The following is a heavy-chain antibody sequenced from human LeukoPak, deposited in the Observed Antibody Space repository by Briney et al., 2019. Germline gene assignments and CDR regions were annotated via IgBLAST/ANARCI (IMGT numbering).Heavy chain of an antibody. Sequence: GGSLRLSCAASGFTFSSYGMHWVRQAPGKGLEWVAVIWYDGSNKYYADPVKGRFTISRDNSKNTLYLQMNSLRADDTAVYYCAKTSRGNSGYDSPFDYWGQGTLVTVSS. J-gene: IGHJ4*02. D-gene: IGHD5-12*01. CDR1: GFTFSSYG. CDR2: IWYDGSNK. CDR3: AKTSRGNSGYDSPFDY. V-gene: IGHV3-33*06.